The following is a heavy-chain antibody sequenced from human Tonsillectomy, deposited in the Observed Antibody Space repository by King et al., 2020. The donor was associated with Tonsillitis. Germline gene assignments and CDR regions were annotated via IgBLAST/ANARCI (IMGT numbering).Heavy chain of an antibody. CDR2: IPYDGSSQ. V-gene: IGHV3-30*02. J-gene: IGHJ4*02. D-gene: IGHD3-9*01. CDR3: AKWAFERLAEVLWDAYFDN. Sequence: VQLVESGGGVVQPGGSLRLSCAASGFTFSSDGMHWVRQAPGKGLEWVAFIPYDGSSQYYADSVKGRFTTSRDNSKNTLYLQMNSLRAEDTAVYYCAKWAFERLAEVLWDAYFDNWGQGTLVTVSS. CDR1: GFTFSSDG.